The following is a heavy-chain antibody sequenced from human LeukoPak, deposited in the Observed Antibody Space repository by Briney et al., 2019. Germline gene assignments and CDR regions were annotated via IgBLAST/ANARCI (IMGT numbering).Heavy chain of an antibody. CDR3: AKGDIVVD. D-gene: IGHD2-2*01. CDR1: GSTFSSYG. J-gene: IGHJ4*02. CDR2: IRYDGSNK. V-gene: IGHV3-30*02. Sequence: GGPRRPSCAAPGSTFSSYGRTWFRQAPAKGLEWVAFIRYDGSNKYYADSVKGRFTISRDNSKNTLYLQMNSLRAEDTAVYYCAKGDIVVDWGQGTLVTVSS.